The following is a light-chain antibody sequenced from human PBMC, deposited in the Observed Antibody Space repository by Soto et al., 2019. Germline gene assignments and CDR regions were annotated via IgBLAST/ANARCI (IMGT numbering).Light chain of an antibody. CDR3: QQYNTWPYT. J-gene: IGKJ2*01. CDR1: QSVSSN. CDR2: GAS. Sequence: ELVMTQSPVTLSVSPGERAALSCRASQSVSSNFAWYQQKPGQAPRLLIYGASTRATGIPARFSGSGSATEFTLTISSLQSEDFAVYYCQQYNTWPYTFGQGTKLEIK. V-gene: IGKV3D-15*01.